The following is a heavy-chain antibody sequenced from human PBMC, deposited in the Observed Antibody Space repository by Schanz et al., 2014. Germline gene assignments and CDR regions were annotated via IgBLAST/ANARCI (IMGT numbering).Heavy chain of an antibody. D-gene: IGHD5-18*01. V-gene: IGHV3-74*02. CDR2: INSVGSNT. CDR1: GFTFSSHW. J-gene: IGHJ4*02. Sequence: DVQLLESGGGLVQPGGSLRLSCTASGFTFSSHWMHWVRQDPGKGLVWVARINSVGSNTDYADSVTGRFTISRDNAKNTLYLQMNNLRAEDTAVYYCVRVSFADPRLYRGMDRDIDYWGQGTLVTVSS. CDR3: VRVSFADPRLYRGMDRDIDY.